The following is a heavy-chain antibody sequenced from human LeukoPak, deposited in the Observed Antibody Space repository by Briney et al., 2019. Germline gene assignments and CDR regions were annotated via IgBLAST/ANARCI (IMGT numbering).Heavy chain of an antibody. CDR1: GGSISSYY. V-gene: IGHV4-59*01. Sequence: PSEALSLTCTVSGGSISSYYWSWIRQPPGKGLEWIGYIYYSGSTNYNPSLKSRVTISVDTSKNQFSLKLNSVTAADTAVYYCARLLHGYGHYFDYWGQGALVTVSS. CDR2: IYYSGST. J-gene: IGHJ4*02. D-gene: IGHD5-12*01. CDR3: ARLLHGYGHYFDY.